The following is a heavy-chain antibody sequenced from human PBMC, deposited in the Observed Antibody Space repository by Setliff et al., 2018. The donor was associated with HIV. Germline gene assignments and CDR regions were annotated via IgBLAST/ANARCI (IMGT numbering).Heavy chain of an antibody. CDR1: GFTFSSSS. J-gene: IGHJ4*02. Sequence: PGGSLRLSCAASGFTFSSSSMNWVRQAPGKGLEWVSSISSGSTIYYADSVKGRFTISRDNAKNSLYLQMNSLRAEDTAVYYCTRVSSSTWYKYWGQGTLVTVSS. V-gene: IGHV3-21*01. CDR3: TRVSSSTWYKY. D-gene: IGHD6-13*01. CDR2: ISSGSTI.